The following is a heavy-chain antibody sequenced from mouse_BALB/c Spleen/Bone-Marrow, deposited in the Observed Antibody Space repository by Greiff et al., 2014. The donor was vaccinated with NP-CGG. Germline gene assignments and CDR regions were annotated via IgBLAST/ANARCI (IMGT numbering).Heavy chain of an antibody. CDR1: GFNIKDTY. V-gene: IGHV14-3*02. CDR3: ASYYYGHYFDY. Sequence: EVQLQQSGAELVKPGASVKLSCTASGFNIKDTYMHWVKQRPEQGLEWIERIDPANGNTKYDPKFQGKATITADTSSNTAYLQLSSLTSEDTAVYYCASYYYGHYFDYWGQGTTLTVSS. CDR2: IDPANGNT. D-gene: IGHD1-1*01. J-gene: IGHJ2*01.